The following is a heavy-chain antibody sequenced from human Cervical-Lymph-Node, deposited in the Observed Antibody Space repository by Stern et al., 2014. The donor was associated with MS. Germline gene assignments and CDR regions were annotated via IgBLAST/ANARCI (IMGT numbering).Heavy chain of an antibody. CDR2: ISYDETTK. Sequence: VQLVQSGGGVVQPGRSLTLSCAASGFSFSSFAMHWVRQAPGMGLDWVAVISYDETTKHFADSVKGRFTISRDNSKNTLYLQMNGLRPEDTAVFYCARGTGGGADNYYYGMDLWGQGTTVTVPS. CDR1: GFSFSSFA. V-gene: IGHV3-30*04. D-gene: IGHD3-16*01. CDR3: ARGTGGGADNYYYGMDL. J-gene: IGHJ6*02.